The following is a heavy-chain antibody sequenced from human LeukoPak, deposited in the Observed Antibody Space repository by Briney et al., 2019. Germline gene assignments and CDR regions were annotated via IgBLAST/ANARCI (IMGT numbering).Heavy chain of an antibody. D-gene: IGHD6-19*01. J-gene: IGHJ4*02. V-gene: IGHV3-48*03. Sequence: GGPLRLSCAASGFTFSSYEMNWVRQAPGKGLEWVSYISSSGSTIYYADSVKGRFTISRDNAKNSLYLQMNSLRAEDTAVYYCARVWSSSGWENWGQGTLVTVSS. CDR2: ISSSGSTI. CDR1: GFTFSSYE. CDR3: ARVWSSSGWEN.